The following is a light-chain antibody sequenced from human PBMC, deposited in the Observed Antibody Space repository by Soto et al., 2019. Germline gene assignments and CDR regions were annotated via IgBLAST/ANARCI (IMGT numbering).Light chain of an antibody. CDR3: QQYSSSPRT. J-gene: IGKJ5*01. CDR1: QSVSSNY. Sequence: TKFPGTLSLSQGETATLSCSASQSVSSNYVAWFHQKPGQAPRLLIYGASSRATGVPDRFSASGSGTDFTRTICRLEPEDFAVYHWQQYSSSPRTFGQGTRLEIK. CDR2: GAS. V-gene: IGKV3-20*01.